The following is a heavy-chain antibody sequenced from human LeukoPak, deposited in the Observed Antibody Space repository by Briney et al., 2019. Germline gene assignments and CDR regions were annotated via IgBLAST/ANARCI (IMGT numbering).Heavy chain of an antibody. Sequence: GGSLRLSCAASGFTFGSYWMTWVRQAPGKGLEWVASIKYDGSEKYYVDSVKGRFSISRDNTKNSMSLQMNSLRAEDTAVYYCARGRGVDYWGQGTLVTVSS. V-gene: IGHV3-7*01. J-gene: IGHJ4*02. CDR1: GFTFGSYW. D-gene: IGHD3-16*01. CDR2: IKYDGSEK. CDR3: ARGRGVDY.